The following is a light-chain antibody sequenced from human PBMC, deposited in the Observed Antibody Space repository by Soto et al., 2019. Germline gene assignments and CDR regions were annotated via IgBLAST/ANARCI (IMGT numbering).Light chain of an antibody. Sequence: EIVLTQSPGTLSLSPGERATLSCRPSQSVSNNWLAWYQQKPGQAPRLLIYGVSTRAPGIPDRFSGSASETDFTLTISRLEPEDFAVYYCHQYGGSPRTFGQGTKVDIK. CDR2: GVS. J-gene: IGKJ1*01. CDR3: HQYGGSPRT. CDR1: QSVSNNW. V-gene: IGKV3-20*01.